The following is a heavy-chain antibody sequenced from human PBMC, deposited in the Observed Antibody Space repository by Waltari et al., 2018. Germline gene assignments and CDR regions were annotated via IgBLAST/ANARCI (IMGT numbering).Heavy chain of an antibody. V-gene: IGHV3-23*04. CDR2: ISGSGGST. CDR3: ASLTFSSWYGAYYYGMDV. J-gene: IGHJ6*02. Sequence: EVQLVESGGGLVQPGGSLRLSCAASGFTFSSYAMSWVRQAPGKGLEWFSAISGSGGSTYYADSVKGRFTISRDNSKNTLYLQMNSLRAEDTAVYYCASLTFSSWYGAYYYGMDVWGQGTTVTVSS. D-gene: IGHD6-13*01. CDR1: GFTFSSYA.